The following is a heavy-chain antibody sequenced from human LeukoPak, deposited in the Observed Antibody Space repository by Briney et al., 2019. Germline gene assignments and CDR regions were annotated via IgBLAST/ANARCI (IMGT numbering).Heavy chain of an antibody. CDR3: ARGGQYSESYYYYYMDV. Sequence: SETLSLTCTVSGGSISSYYWSWIRQPPGKGLEWIGYIYYSGSTNYNPSLKSRVTISVDTSKNQFSLKLSSVTAADTAVYYCARGGQYSESYYYYYMDVWGKGTTVTVSS. CDR2: IYYSGST. J-gene: IGHJ6*03. D-gene: IGHD6-6*01. CDR1: GGSISSYY. V-gene: IGHV4-59*01.